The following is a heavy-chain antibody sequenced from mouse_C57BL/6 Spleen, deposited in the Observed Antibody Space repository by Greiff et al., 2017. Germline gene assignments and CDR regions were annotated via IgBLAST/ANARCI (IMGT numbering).Heavy chain of an antibody. Sequence: EVHLVESGEGLVKPGGSLKLSCAASGFTFSSYAMSWVRQTPEKRLEWVAYISSGGDYIYYADTVKGRFTISRDNARNTLYLQMSSLKSEDTAMYYCTRDGGGYWFAYWGQGTLVTVSA. D-gene: IGHD1-1*02. CDR3: TRDGGGYWFAY. V-gene: IGHV5-9-1*02. J-gene: IGHJ3*01. CDR1: GFTFSSYA. CDR2: ISSGGDYI.